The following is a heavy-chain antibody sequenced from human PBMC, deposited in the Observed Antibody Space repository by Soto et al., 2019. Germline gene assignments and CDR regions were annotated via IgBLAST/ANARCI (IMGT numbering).Heavy chain of an antibody. CDR3: ARQRQWLSAFDD. J-gene: IGHJ4*02. CDR1: GASISSGDFY. CDR2: THNSGIT. Sequence: QVQLQESGPGLVKPSQTLSLTCSVSGASISSGDFYWNWIRQHTGKGLEWIGYTHNSGITDNNPSVKGRVTSFIDMSKNQFSLKLTSVPAAATAVYYCARQRQWLSAFDDWGQGTLVTVSS. D-gene: IGHD6-19*01. V-gene: IGHV4-31*03.